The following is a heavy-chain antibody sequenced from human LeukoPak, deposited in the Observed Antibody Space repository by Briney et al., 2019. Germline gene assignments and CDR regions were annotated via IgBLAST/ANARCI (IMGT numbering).Heavy chain of an antibody. CDR3: ARGEKNILTGYYSLYYYYYMDV. CDR1: GFTFSSYS. CDR2: ISSSSSYR. D-gene: IGHD3-9*01. J-gene: IGHJ6*03. V-gene: IGHV3-21*01. Sequence: KTGGSLRLSCAASGFTFSSYSMNWVRQAPGKGLERVSSISSSSSYRYYADSVKGRFTISRDNAKNSLYLQMNSLRAEDTAVYYCARGEKNILTGYYSLYYYYYMDVWGKGTTVTVSS.